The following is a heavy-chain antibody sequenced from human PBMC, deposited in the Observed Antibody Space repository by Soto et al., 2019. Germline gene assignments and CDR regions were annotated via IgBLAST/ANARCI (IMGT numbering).Heavy chain of an antibody. J-gene: IGHJ5*02. Sequence: QVQLVQSGTEVKKPGASVKVSCKTSGYTFTTYGISWVRQAPGQGLEWMGWISTYNGDTNYAQKLQDRVTMTTDTSKRTAYMELRSLRSDDTAVYYCAIDWYCTGDSCSDRFDPWGQGTLVTVSS. CDR2: ISTYNGDT. D-gene: IGHD2-15*01. CDR3: AIDWYCTGDSCSDRFDP. CDR1: GYTFTTYG. V-gene: IGHV1-18*01.